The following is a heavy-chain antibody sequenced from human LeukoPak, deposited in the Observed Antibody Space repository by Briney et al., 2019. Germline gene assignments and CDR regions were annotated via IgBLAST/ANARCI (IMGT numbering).Heavy chain of an antibody. CDR1: GFTFSSSW. CDR3: ASGHYDSSGYRFDY. CDR2: IKQDGSEK. D-gene: IGHD3-22*01. Sequence: GGSLRLSCAASGFTFSSSWMSWVRQAPGKGLEWVANIKQDGSEKYYVDSVKGRFTISRDNAKELVYLGMDSLRVEDTAIYYCASGHYDSSGYRFDYWGQGTLVTVSS. J-gene: IGHJ4*02. V-gene: IGHV3-7*01.